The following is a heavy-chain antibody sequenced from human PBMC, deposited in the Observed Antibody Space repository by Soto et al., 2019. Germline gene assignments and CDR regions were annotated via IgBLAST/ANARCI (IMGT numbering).Heavy chain of an antibody. CDR2: IRRIVYGGTT. D-gene: IGHD6-13*01. J-gene: IGHJ5*02. V-gene: IGHV3-49*03. Sequence: PGDTLLRSGSCSGGDFADDITRSFRLTPGKGLEWVGFIRRIVYGGTTDYAASVKGRFTISRDDSRKIGYLQMSRLKIEDTAVYYCSRSLAIAVDAWGQGTLVTVS. CDR3: SRSLAIAVDA. CDR1: GGDFADDI.